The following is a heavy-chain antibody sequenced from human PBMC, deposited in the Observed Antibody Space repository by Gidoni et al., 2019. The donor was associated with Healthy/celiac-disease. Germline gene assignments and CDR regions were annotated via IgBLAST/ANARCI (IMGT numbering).Heavy chain of an antibody. CDR3: AREPVFNYYAMDV. V-gene: IGHV3-11*01. Sequence: QVQLVESGGGLVKPGGSLRLSCAASGFTFSDYYMSWIRQAPGNGLEWVSDISSSCSTIYYADSVKDRFTISMDNAKNSLYLQMNSLRAEDTAVYYCAREPVFNYYAMDVWGQGTTVTVSS. CDR1: GFTFSDYY. CDR2: ISSSCSTI. J-gene: IGHJ6*02. D-gene: IGHD2-2*01.